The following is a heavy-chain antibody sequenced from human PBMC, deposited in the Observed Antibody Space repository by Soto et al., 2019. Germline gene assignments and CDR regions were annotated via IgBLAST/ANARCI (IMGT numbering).Heavy chain of an antibody. V-gene: IGHV1-69*01. J-gene: IGHJ6*02. CDR3: AFWGSSSPYYCYGMDV. Sequence: QVQLVQSGAEVKKPGSSVKVSCKASGGTFSSYAISWVRQAPGQGLEWMGGIIPIFGTANYAQKFQGRVTIPADEATSTAYMELSSLRSEDTAVYYCAFWGSSSPYYCYGMDVWGQGTTVTVSS. CDR2: IIPIFGTA. CDR1: GGTFSSYA. D-gene: IGHD6-6*01.